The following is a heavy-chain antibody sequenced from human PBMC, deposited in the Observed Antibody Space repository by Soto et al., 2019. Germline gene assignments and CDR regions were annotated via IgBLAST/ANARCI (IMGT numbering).Heavy chain of an antibody. CDR3: AREVDDSGGYLPY. CDR1: GYTFRLYY. V-gene: IGHV1-46*01. CDR2: IDPSDGRT. D-gene: IGHD3-22*01. Sequence: QVQMVQSGAEVKKPGASVKVSCKASGYTFRLYYIHWVRQAPGQGLEWMGIIDPSDGRTTYAQKFQGSLTMTRDTSTSTVYMELRSLRSEDTAVYYCAREVDDSGGYLPYWGQGTLVTVSS. J-gene: IGHJ4*02.